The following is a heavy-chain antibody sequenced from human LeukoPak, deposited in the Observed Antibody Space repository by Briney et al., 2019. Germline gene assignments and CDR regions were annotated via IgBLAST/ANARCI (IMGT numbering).Heavy chain of an antibody. CDR1: GYIFTSYN. CDR3: ARAQGSYYHYSMDV. V-gene: IGHV1-46*01. Sequence: ASVKVSCKTSGYIFTSYNMHWVRQAPGRGLEWMGIINPSGGSTRYAQKFQGRVTMTRDTSTSTFYMELSSLRSEDTAVYYCARAQGSYYHYSMDVWGKGTTVTVSS. CDR2: INPSGGST. J-gene: IGHJ6*03. D-gene: IGHD1-26*01.